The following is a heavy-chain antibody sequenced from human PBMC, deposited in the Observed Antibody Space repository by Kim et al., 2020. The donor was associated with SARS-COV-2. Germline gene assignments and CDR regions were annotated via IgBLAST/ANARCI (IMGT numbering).Heavy chain of an antibody. V-gene: IGHV3-30*18. D-gene: IGHD2-8*02. Sequence: GGSLRLSCAASGFTFSSFGMHWVRQAPGKGLEWVSVISYDGSKKYDEDSEKRRFTISRDNSKKMLYLQMNSLRAENAAVYYCAKDIIEHCLVLDYYSYYG. CDR2: ISYDGSKK. CDR3: AKDIIEHCLVLDYYSYYG. J-gene: IGHJ6*01. CDR1: GFTFSSFG.